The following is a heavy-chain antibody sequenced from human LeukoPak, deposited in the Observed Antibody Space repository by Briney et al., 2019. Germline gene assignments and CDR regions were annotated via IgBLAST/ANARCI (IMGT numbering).Heavy chain of an antibody. CDR3: ARETERIAARPNWFDP. V-gene: IGHV1-69*05. Sequence: SLKVSCKASGSTFSSYAIRWVRQAPGQGLEWMGRIITIFGTANSAQKFQGRVTITTAKSTSTAYMELSSLRSEDTAVYYCARETERIAARPNWFDPWGQGTLVTVSS. D-gene: IGHD6-13*01. CDR2: IITIFGTA. J-gene: IGHJ5*02. CDR1: GSTFSSYA.